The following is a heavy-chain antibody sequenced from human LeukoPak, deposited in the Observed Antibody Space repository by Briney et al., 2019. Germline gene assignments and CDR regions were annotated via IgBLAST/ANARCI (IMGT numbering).Heavy chain of an antibody. D-gene: IGHD3-10*01. J-gene: IGHJ5*02. CDR2: FSGSGDTT. V-gene: IGHV3-23*01. CDR3: VRDYGPGGFGP. CDR1: GFTFSNFA. Sequence: PGGSLRLSCAASGFTFSNFAMSWVRQTPGKGLMWVSGFSGSGDTTSYAAAYADSVKGRFTISRGNAKNSLYLQMNSLRVGDTAVYYCVRDYGPGGFGPWGQGALVTVSS.